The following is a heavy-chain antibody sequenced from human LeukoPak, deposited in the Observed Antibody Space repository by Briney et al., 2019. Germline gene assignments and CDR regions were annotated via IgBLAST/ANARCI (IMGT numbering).Heavy chain of an antibody. D-gene: IGHD2-21*02. V-gene: IGHV4-59*01. J-gene: IGHJ3*02. CDR2: IYYSGST. CDR1: GGSISSYY. Sequence: SETLSLTCTVSGGSISSYYWSWIRQPPGKGLEWIGYIYYSGSTNYNPSLKSRVTISVDTSKNQFSLKLSSVTAADTAVYYCARVGYCGGDCYRGDAFGIWGQGTMVTVSS. CDR3: ARVGYCGGDCYRGDAFGI.